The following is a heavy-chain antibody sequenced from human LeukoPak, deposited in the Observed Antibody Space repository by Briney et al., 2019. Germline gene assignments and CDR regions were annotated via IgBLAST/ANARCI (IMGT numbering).Heavy chain of an antibody. J-gene: IGHJ4*02. V-gene: IGHV1-46*01. CDR3: ARDIVVVPAAMGPGPH. CDR1: GGTFSSYT. D-gene: IGHD2-2*01. CDR2: INPSGGST. Sequence: GASVKVSCKASGGTFSSYTISWVRQAPGQGLEWMGIINPSGGSTSYAQKFQGRVTMTRDTSTSTVYMELSSLRSEDTAVYYCARDIVVVPAAMGPGPHWGQGTLVTVSS.